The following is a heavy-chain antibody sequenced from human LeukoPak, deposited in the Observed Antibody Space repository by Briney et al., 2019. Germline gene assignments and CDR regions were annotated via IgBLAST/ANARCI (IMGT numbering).Heavy chain of an antibody. CDR3: AKISGSYSYYFDY. CDR2: ISGSGDST. D-gene: IGHD1-26*01. J-gene: IGHJ4*02. V-gene: IGHV3-23*01. CDR1: GFTFSTYA. Sequence: GGSLRLSCAASGFTFSTYAVNWVRQAPGKGLEWVSTISGSGDSTYYADSVKGRFTISRDNSKNTLYLQMNSLRAEDTAVYYCAKISGSYSYYFDYWGQGTLVTVSS.